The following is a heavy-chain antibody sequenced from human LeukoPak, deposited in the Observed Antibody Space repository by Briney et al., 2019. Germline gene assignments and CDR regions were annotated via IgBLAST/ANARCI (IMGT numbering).Heavy chain of an antibody. CDR1: GFTYSSYS. J-gene: IGHJ3*02. CDR2: ISSSSSYI. D-gene: IGHD6-13*01. V-gene: IGHV3-21*01. CDR3: ARAVTSIAAAPFDI. Sequence: PGGSLRLSCAASGFTYSSYSMNWVRQAPGKGLEWVSSISSSSSYIYYTDSVKGRFTISRDNAKNSLYLQMNSLRAEDTAVYYCARAVTSIAAAPFDIWGQGTMVTVSS.